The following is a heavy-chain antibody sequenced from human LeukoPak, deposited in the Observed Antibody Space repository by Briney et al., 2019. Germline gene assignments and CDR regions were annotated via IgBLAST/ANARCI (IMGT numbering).Heavy chain of an antibody. D-gene: IGHD6-13*01. Sequence: GSSVKVSCKASGGTFSSYAISWVRQAPGQGLEWMGGIIPIFGTANYAQKFQGRVTITADESTSTAYMELSSLRPEDTAVYYCARDRYRRGKQQLVRYYFDYWGQGTLVTVSS. CDR2: IIPIFGTA. V-gene: IGHV1-69*01. CDR3: ARDRYRRGKQQLVRYYFDY. CDR1: GGTFSSYA. J-gene: IGHJ4*02.